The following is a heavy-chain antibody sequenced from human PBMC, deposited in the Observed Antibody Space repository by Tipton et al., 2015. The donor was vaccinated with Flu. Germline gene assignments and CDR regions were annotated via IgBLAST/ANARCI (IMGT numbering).Heavy chain of an antibody. CDR2: INHRGST. CDR3: VRGGGSISGRGLDP. V-gene: IGHV4-34*01. CDR1: GGSFSGYY. J-gene: IGHJ5*02. Sequence: TLSLTCAVYGGSFSGYYWSWIRQPPGKGLEYIGEINHRGSTNYNPSLKSRVTISVDTSKNQFSLKLTYVTAADTAVYYCVRGGGSISGRGLDPWGRGTLVTVSS. D-gene: IGHD3-3*02.